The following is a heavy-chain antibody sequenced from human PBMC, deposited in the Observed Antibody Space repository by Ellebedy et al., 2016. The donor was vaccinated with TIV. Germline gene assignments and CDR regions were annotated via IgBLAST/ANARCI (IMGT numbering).Heavy chain of an antibody. CDR3: AKAAARPVHYYYGMDV. V-gene: IGHV3-21*01. D-gene: IGHD6-6*01. CDR1: GFTFSSYS. Sequence: GGSLRLXCAASGFTFSSYSMNWVRQAPGKGLEWVSSISSSSSYIYYADSVKGRFTISRDNAKNSLYLQMNSLRAEDTAVYYCAKAAARPVHYYYGMDVWGQGTTVTVSS. J-gene: IGHJ6*02. CDR2: ISSSSSYI.